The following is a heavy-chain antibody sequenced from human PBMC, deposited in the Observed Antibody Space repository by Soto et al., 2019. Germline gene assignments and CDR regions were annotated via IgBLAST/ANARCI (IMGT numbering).Heavy chain of an antibody. Sequence: ASVKVSCKASGYTFTSYGISWVRQAPGQGLEWMGWISAYNGNTNYAQKLQGRVTMTTDTSTSTAYMELRSLRSDDTAVYYCARKRRTTHRNAFDIWGQGTMVTVSS. J-gene: IGHJ3*02. CDR1: GYTFTSYG. V-gene: IGHV1-18*04. CDR3: ARKRRTTHRNAFDI. CDR2: ISAYNGNT. D-gene: IGHD1-1*01.